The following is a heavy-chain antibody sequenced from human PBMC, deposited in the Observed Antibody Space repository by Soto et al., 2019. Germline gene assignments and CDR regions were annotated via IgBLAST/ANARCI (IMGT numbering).Heavy chain of an antibody. J-gene: IGHJ6*03. CDR2: IDWDDDK. V-gene: IGHV2-70*11. CDR1: GFSLSTSGMC. CDR3: ARSNRSYSDYDYYYYMDV. D-gene: IGHD4-17*01. Sequence: SGPTLVNPTQTLTLTCTFSGFSLSTSGMCVSWIRQPPGKALEWLARIDWDDDKYYSTSLKTRLTISKDTSKNQVVLTMTNMDPVDTATYYCARSNRSYSDYDYYYYMDVWGKGTTVTVSS.